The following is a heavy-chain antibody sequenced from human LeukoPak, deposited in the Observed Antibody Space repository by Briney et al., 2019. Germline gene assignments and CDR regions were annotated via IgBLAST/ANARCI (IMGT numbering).Heavy chain of an antibody. CDR1: NYSISSGYY. CDR2: VYHSGTT. CDR3: ARGTGFDP. Sequence: SETLSLTCTVSNYSISSGYYWGWIRQSPGKGLEWIGDVYHSGTTNYNPSLKSRVAISVDTSKNQFSLRLSSVTAADTAVYYCARGTGFDPWGQGTLVTVSS. J-gene: IGHJ5*02. D-gene: IGHD1-14*01. V-gene: IGHV4-38-2*02.